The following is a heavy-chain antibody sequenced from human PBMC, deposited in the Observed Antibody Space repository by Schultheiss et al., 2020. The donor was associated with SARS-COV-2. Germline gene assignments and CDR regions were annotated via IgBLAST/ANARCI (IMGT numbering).Heavy chain of an antibody. CDR3: ARVASEVYYYYGMDV. Sequence: ASVKVSCKASGYTFTGYYMHWVRQAPGQGLEWMGWINPNSGGTNYAQKFQGRVTMTRDTSISTAYMELSRLRSDDTAVYYCARVASEVYYYYGMDVWGQGTTVTGSS. J-gene: IGHJ6*02. CDR1: GYTFTGYY. CDR2: INPNSGGT. V-gene: IGHV1-2*02.